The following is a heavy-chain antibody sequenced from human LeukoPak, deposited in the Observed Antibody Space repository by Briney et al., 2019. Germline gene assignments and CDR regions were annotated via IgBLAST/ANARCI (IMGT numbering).Heavy chain of an antibody. V-gene: IGHV4-59*01. CDR2: IYYSGST. J-gene: IGHJ4*02. CDR1: GGSISSYY. D-gene: IGHD3-22*01. Sequence: NPSEPLSLTCTVSGGSISSYYWSWIRQPPGKGLEWIGYIYYSGSTNYNPSLKSRVTISVDTSKNQFSLKLSSVTAADTAVYYCARAGYYDSSGYGLDYWGQGTLVTVSS. CDR3: ARAGYYDSSGYGLDY.